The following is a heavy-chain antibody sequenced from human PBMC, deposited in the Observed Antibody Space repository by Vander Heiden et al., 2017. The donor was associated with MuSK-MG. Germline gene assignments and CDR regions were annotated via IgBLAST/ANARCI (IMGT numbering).Heavy chain of an antibody. CDR1: GFTFSSYS. D-gene: IGHD6-19*01. CDR2: ISTSGTYI. V-gene: IGHV3-21*01. Sequence: EVQLVESGGGLVKPGGSLRLSCAASGFTFSSYSMNWVRQAPGKGLEWVSSISTSGTYIYYADSVKGRFSISRDNAKNSLYLQMDSLRAEDTAVYYCARYRSSGWDPPRGGDYWGQGTLVTVSS. J-gene: IGHJ4*02. CDR3: ARYRSSGWDPPRGGDY.